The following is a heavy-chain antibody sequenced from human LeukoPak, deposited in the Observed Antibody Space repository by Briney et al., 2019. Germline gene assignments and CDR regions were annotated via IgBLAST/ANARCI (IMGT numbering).Heavy chain of an antibody. V-gene: IGHV1-24*01. J-gene: IGHJ4*02. CDR2: FDPEDGET. CDR1: GYTLTELS. CDR3: ATDLDSGRPGYFDY. Sequence: ASVKVSCKVSGYTLTELSMHWVRQAPGKGLEWMGGFDPEDGETIYAQKFQGRVTMTEDTSTDTAYMELSSLRSEDTDVYYCATDLDSGRPGYFDYWGQGTLVTVSS. D-gene: IGHD1-26*01.